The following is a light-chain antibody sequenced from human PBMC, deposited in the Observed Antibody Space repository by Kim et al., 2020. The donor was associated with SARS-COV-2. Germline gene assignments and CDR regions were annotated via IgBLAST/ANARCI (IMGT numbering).Light chain of an antibody. CDR3: SSYTSSSTLV. Sequence: GQSFTISCTGTSSDVGGYNYVSWYQQHPGKAPNLMIYEVSNRPSGVSNRFSGSKSGNTASLTISGLQAEDEADYYCSSYTSSSTLVFGTGTQLPS. CDR1: SSDVGGYNY. J-gene: IGLJ1*01. V-gene: IGLV2-14*01. CDR2: EVS.